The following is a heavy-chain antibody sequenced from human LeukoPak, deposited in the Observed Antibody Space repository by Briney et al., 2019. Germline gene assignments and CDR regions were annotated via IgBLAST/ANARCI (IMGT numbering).Heavy chain of an antibody. J-gene: IGHJ4*02. CDR2: INHTGRT. D-gene: IGHD4-11*01. CDR3: ARVDYSDSSRHFDY. V-gene: IGHV4-34*01. Sequence: PSETLSLTCAVCGESFSGYYWAWIRQPPGKRLEWIGEINHTGRTNYKPSLKSRVTISVDSSKNQFSLRLNSVTAADTAVYYCARVDYSDSSRHFDYWGQGILVTVSS. CDR1: GESFSGYY.